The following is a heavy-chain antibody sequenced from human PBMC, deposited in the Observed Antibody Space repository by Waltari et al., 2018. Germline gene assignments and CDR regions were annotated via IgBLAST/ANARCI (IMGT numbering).Heavy chain of an antibody. V-gene: IGHV1-3*03. CDR2: INTAKGKR. Sequence: QVQLVQSGAEVKNPGASVKISCKASGYTFTCNTIHWVRQAPGQRLEWMGWINTAKGKREDSQEVQGRVTITRDTSASTAYLELSSLTSEDMAVYSCVREKGTVTRNWFDPWGQGTLVTVSS. J-gene: IGHJ5*02. CDR3: VREKGTVTRNWFDP. D-gene: IGHD4-17*01. CDR1: GYTFTCNT.